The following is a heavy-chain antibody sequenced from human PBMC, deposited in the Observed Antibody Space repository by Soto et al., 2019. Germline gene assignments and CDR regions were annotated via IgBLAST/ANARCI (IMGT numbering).Heavy chain of an antibody. V-gene: IGHV3-33*01. J-gene: IGHJ4*02. Sequence: QVQLVESGGRVVQPGRSLRLSCAASGFTFSSDGMHWVRQAPGKWLEWVAVIWYDGSNKYYADSVKGRFTISRDNSKNTLYAQMNSLRAEDTAVYYCARDGYCSGGSCYSVPVFDYWGQGTLVTVSS. D-gene: IGHD2-15*01. CDR1: GFTFSSDG. CDR2: IWYDGSNK. CDR3: ARDGYCSGGSCYSVPVFDY.